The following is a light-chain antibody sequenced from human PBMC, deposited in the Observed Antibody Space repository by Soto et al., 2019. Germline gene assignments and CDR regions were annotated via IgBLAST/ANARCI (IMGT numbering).Light chain of an antibody. Sequence: EIVMTQSPATLSVSPGERATLSCRASQSVSSKLAWYQQKPGQAPRLLMYGASTRATGIPARSSGSGSGTEFTLTISSLQSEDFAVYYCQQYNNWPPFTFGPGTKVDIK. V-gene: IGKV3-15*01. CDR3: QQYNNWPPFT. CDR1: QSVSSK. J-gene: IGKJ3*01. CDR2: GAS.